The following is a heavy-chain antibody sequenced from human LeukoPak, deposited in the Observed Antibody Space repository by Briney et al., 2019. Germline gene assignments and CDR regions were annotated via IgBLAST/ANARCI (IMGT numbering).Heavy chain of an antibody. CDR3: ARGYSSSWNDY. V-gene: IGHV3-11*05. D-gene: IGHD6-13*01. J-gene: IGHJ4*02. CDR1: GFTVSSNY. Sequence: GGSLRLSCAASGFTVSSNYMSWVRQAPGKGLEWLSYISSNSGYTDYADSVKGRFTISRDNAKNSVYLQMNSLRADDTAVYYCARGYSSSWNDYWGQGTLVTVSS. CDR2: ISSNSGYT.